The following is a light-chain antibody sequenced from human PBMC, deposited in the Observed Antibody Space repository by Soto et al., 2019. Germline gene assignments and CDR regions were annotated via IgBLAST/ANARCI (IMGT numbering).Light chain of an antibody. CDR2: GAS. J-gene: IGKJ2*01. V-gene: IGKV3-20*01. CDR1: QSVSSNF. CDR3: QQYGSSPPYT. Sequence: EIVLTQSPGTLSLSPGERATLSCRASQSVSSNFLAWYQQKPGQAPRLLIFGASSRASDIPDRFSGSGSGTDFTLTISRLEPEDFAVYYCQQYGSSPPYTFGQGTTLEIK.